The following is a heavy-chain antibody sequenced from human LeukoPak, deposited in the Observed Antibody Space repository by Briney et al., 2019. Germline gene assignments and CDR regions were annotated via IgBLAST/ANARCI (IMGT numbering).Heavy chain of an antibody. Sequence: ASVKVSCKASGYTFTSYYMHWVRQAPGQGLEWMGIINPSGGSTSYAQKFQGRVTMTRDTSTSTVYMELSSLRSEDTAVYYCARAYLRRRALTFSGYDPPTLYYMDVWGKGTTVTISS. CDR3: ARAYLRRRALTFSGYDPPTLYYMDV. J-gene: IGHJ6*03. V-gene: IGHV1-46*01. D-gene: IGHD5-12*01. CDR2: INPSGGST. CDR1: GYTFTSYY.